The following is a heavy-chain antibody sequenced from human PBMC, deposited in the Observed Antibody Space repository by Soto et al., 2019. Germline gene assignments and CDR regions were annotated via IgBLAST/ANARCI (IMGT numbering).Heavy chain of an antibody. CDR2: IYYSGNT. CDR3: ARDSPYYSGMDV. J-gene: IGHJ6*02. V-gene: IGHV4-31*03. Sequence: LSLTCTVSGGSISSGGYYWSWIRQHPGKGLEWIGYIYYSGNTYYNPSLKSRITISVDMSKNQVSLRLTSVTAADTAVYYCARDSPYYSGMDVWGQGTTVTVSS. CDR1: GGSISSGGYY.